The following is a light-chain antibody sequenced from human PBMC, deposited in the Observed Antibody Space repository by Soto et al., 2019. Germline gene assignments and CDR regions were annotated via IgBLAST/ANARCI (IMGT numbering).Light chain of an antibody. Sequence: EIVLTQSPGTLSLSPGDRVTLSCRASQSISSTYLAWYQHKPGQAPRLLIYGASSRATGIPDRFSGSGSGTDFTLTISRLEPEDFAVYYCQQYGSSPPYTFGQGTKLEIK. J-gene: IGKJ2*01. CDR2: GAS. V-gene: IGKV3-20*01. CDR3: QQYGSSPPYT. CDR1: QSISSTY.